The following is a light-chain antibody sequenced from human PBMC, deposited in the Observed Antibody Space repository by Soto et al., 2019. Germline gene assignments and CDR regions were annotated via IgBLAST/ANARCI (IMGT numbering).Light chain of an antibody. J-gene: IGKJ2*01. CDR3: QQYNNWPPYS. CDR2: GAS. CDR1: QSVSSN. Sequence: EIVMTQSPATLSVSPGERATLSCRVSQSVSSNLAWYQQKPGQARRLLIYGASTRASGIPARFSGSGSGTEFTLTISSLQSEDFAVYYGQQYNNWPPYSFGQGTKLEIK. V-gene: IGKV3-15*01.